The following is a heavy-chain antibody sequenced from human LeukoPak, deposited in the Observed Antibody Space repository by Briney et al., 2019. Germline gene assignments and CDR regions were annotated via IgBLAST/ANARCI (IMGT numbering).Heavy chain of an antibody. J-gene: IGHJ4*02. Sequence: GGSLRLSCAASGFTFSSYAMHWVRQAPGKGLEWVAVISYDGSNKYYADSVKGRFTISRDNSKNTLYLQMNSLSAEDTAVYYCARDVGTVVTPRHFDYWGQGTLVTVSS. V-gene: IGHV3-30-3*01. D-gene: IGHD4-23*01. CDR3: ARDVGTVVTPRHFDY. CDR2: ISYDGSNK. CDR1: GFTFSSYA.